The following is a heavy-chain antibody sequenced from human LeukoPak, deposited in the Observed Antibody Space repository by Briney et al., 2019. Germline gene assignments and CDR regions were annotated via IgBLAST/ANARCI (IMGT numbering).Heavy chain of an antibody. CDR3: ASGSGGAVVNY. D-gene: IGHD2-15*01. V-gene: IGHV1-2*06. J-gene: IGHJ4*02. CDR1: GYTFTGYY. CDR2: INPNSGGT. Sequence: ASVKVSCKASGYTFTGYYMHWGRQAPGQGLWWMGRINPNSGGTNNAQTFQGRVTITRDTSISTAYMELSRLRSDDTAVYYCASGSGGAVVNYWGQGTLVTVSS.